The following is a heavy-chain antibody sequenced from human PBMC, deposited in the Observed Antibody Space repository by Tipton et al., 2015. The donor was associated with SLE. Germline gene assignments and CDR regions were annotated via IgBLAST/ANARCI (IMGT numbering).Heavy chain of an antibody. CDR3: ARGLWFGELSGAPLPDY. CDR1: GASTTNTYW. Sequence: SLRLSCAVSGASTTNTYWWTWIRQPPGMGLEWIGEVYHSGTTNYNPSLQSRVTMSVDKSKNQLSLILTSGTAADSSVYYCARGLWFGELSGAPLPDYWGQGTLVTVAS. CDR2: VYHSGTT. D-gene: IGHD3-10*01. J-gene: IGHJ4*02. V-gene: IGHV4-4*02.